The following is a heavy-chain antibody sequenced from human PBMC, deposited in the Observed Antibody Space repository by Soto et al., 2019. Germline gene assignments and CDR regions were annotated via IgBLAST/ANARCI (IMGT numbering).Heavy chain of an antibody. CDR3: ARTAPMDAGDKYYYDF. CDR1: GGTFSTFG. V-gene: IGHV1-69*13. CDR2: IIPFFGTA. Sequence: AASVKVSCKTSGGTFSTFGISWLRQAPGQGLEWMGGIIPFFGTAEYSQKFEDRITITADESTNTVYMDLRSLTSEDTAIYYCARTAPMDAGDKYYYDFWGQGALVTVSS. D-gene: IGHD3-16*01. J-gene: IGHJ4*02.